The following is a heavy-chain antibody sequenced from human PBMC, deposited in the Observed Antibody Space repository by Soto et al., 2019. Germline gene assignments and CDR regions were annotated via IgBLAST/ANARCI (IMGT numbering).Heavy chain of an antibody. CDR3: ARIPRYSFPTSDDLDS. V-gene: IGHV1-69*13. J-gene: IGHJ4*02. CDR1: GGTFYTYT. CDR2: ITPIYPTT. D-gene: IGHD5-18*01. Sequence: AVKVSCKASGGTFYTYTFSWVRQAPGQGLEWMGSITPIYPTTNYAERFQGRLTITADGSTHTAYMDLTSLTSEDTAVYYCARIPRYSFPTSDDLDSWGQGTLVTVSS.